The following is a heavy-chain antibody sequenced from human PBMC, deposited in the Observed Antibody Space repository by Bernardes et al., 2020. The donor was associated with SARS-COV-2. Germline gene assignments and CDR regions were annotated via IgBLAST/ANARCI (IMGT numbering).Heavy chain of an antibody. J-gene: IGHJ3*02. D-gene: IGHD6-6*01. V-gene: IGHV3-33*01. Sequence: GGSLRLSCAASGFTFSSYGMHWVRQAPGKGLEWVAVIWYDGSNKYYADSVKGRFTISRDNSKNTLYLQMNSLRAEDTAVYYCATSSSSLDDAFDIWGQGTMVTVSS. CDR3: ATSSSSLDDAFDI. CDR2: IWYDGSNK. CDR1: GFTFSSYG.